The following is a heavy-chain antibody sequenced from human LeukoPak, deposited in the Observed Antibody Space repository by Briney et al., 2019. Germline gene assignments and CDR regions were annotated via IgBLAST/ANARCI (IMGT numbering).Heavy chain of an antibody. D-gene: IGHD2-15*01. CDR3: ARAPVTSCRGAFCYPFDI. CDR2: TSSSDAGT. Sequence: GGSLRLSCAASGFALSSYAMSWVRQAPGKGLEWVSATSSSDAGTYHAESVWGRFTISRDNSKNTLYLQMNSLRADDAAVYYCARAPVTSCRGAFCYPFDIWGQGTLVTVSS. CDR1: GFALSSYA. V-gene: IGHV3-23*01. J-gene: IGHJ4*02.